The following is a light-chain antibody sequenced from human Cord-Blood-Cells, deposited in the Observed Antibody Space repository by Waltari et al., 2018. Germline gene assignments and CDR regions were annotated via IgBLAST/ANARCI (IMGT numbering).Light chain of an antibody. CDR3: SSYTSSSTYVV. V-gene: IGLV2-14*01. CDR2: DVS. Sequence: QSDLTSPASVSGSPRQSITFPGTGTSSSVVVYNQASWYQQHTGKAHTLMIYDVSNRASGVSNRFSGSKSGNTAFLTISGLQAEDEADYYCSSYTSSSTYVVFGGGTKLTVL. J-gene: IGLJ2*01. CDR1: SSSVVVYNQ.